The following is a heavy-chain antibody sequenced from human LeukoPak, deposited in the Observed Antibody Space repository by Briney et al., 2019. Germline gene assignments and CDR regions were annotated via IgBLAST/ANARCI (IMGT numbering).Heavy chain of an antibody. CDR3: VTSIALAGWGAFDT. CDR1: GVAIRSGHW. CDR2: IHQSGST. Sequence: SETLSLTCDVSGVAIRSGHWWSWVRQIPGQGLEWIGEIHQSGSTNYHASLKSRVTIAVDTSKNQFYLKVTSLTAADTAVYYCVTSIALAGWGAFDTWGQGTMVTVSS. D-gene: IGHD2-8*02. V-gene: IGHV4-4*02. J-gene: IGHJ3*02.